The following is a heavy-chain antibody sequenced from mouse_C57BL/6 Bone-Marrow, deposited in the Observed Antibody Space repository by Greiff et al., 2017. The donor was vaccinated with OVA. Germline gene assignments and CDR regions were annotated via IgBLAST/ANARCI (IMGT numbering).Heavy chain of an antibody. V-gene: IGHV5-6*01. Sequence: EVTLMESGGDLVKPGGSLKLSCAASGFTFSSYGMSWVRQTPDKRLEWVATISSGGSYTYYPDSVKGRFTISRDNAKNTLYLQMSRLKSEDTSMYYCARHKLPEGYYFDYWGQGTTLTVSS. CDR2: ISSGGSYT. D-gene: IGHD4-1*01. CDR3: ARHKLPEGYYFDY. CDR1: GFTFSSYG. J-gene: IGHJ2*01.